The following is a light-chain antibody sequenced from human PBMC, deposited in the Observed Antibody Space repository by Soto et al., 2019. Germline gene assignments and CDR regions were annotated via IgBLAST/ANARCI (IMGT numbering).Light chain of an antibody. CDR2: AAS. Sequence: DILLTQSPSFLSASVGDRVTITCRASQGISSYLAWYQQKPGKAPKLLIYAASTLQSGVPSRFSGSGSGTEFTLTISSLQPEDFATYYCQQLNSYPQNTFGQGTKLEIK. CDR3: QQLNSYPQNT. V-gene: IGKV1-9*01. CDR1: QGISSY. J-gene: IGKJ2*01.